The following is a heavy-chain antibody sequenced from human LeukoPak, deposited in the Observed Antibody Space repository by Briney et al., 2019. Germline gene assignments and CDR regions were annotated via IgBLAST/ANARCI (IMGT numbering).Heavy chain of an antibody. CDR2: IYPADSDT. CDR3: ATRGRYTFIVY. D-gene: IGHD5-18*01. J-gene: IGHJ4*02. CDR1: GYSFTTYW. V-gene: IGHV5-51*01. Sequence: GESLKISCKGSGYSFTTYWIGWVRQMPGKGLEWMGNIYPADSDTQYSQSYQGQVTISADKYTNTAYLQWNSLQASDTGIYYCATRGRYTFIVYWGQGTQVTVSS.